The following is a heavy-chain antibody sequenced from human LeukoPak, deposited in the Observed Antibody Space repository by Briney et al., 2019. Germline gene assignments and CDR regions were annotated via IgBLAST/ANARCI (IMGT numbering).Heavy chain of an antibody. CDR3: TRVKYYDFWSGYPYYYYYMDV. CDR2: IYTSGST. D-gene: IGHD3-3*01. CDR1: GGPIRSYH. Sequence: SETLSLTCTVSGGPIRSYHCSWIRQSAGKGLEWIGRIYTSGSTNYSPALKSRVTMSVDTSKNQFYLKLSSVTAADTAVYYCTRVKYYDFWSGYPYYYYYMDVWGKGTTVTVSS. V-gene: IGHV4-4*07. J-gene: IGHJ6*03.